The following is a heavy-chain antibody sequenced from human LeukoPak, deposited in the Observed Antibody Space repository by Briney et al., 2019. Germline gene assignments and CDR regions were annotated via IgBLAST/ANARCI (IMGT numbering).Heavy chain of an antibody. Sequence: PGGSLRLSCAASGFTFSSYEMNWVRQAPGKGLEWVSYISSSGSTIYYADSVKGRFTISRDNAKNSLYLQMNSLRAEDTAVYYCAREGSHYVWGSYRYVDYWGQGTLVTVSS. J-gene: IGHJ4*02. CDR1: GFTFSSYE. CDR2: ISSSGSTI. V-gene: IGHV3-48*03. CDR3: AREGSHYVWGSYRYVDY. D-gene: IGHD3-16*02.